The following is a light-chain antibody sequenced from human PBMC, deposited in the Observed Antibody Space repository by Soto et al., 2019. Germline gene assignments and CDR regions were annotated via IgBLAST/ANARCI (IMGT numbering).Light chain of an antibody. CDR1: SSNIESNF. J-gene: IGLJ2*01. CDR2: DNQ. CDR3: GTWDSSLTIGVI. Sequence: QSVLTQPPSLSAAPGQRVTISCSGTSSNIESNFVSWYQHVPGKAPKLLIYDNQKRPSGIPDRFSASKSGTLATLDITGLQTGDEADYYCGTWDSSLTIGVIFGGGTKLTVL. V-gene: IGLV1-51*01.